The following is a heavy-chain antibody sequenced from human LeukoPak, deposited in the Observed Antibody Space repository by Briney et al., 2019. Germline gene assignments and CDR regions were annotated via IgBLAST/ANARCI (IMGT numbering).Heavy chain of an antibody. J-gene: IGHJ4*02. CDR3: ARVTVSSSWGGWYY. V-gene: IGHV1-8*01. CDR1: GYTFTSYD. CDR2: MNPNSGNT. D-gene: IGHD6-13*01. Sequence: GASVKVSCKASGYTFTSYDINWVRQAPGQGLEWMGWMNPNSGNTGYAQKFQGRVTMTRNTSISTAYMELSSLRSEDTAVYYCARVTVSSSWGGWYYWGQGTLVTVSS.